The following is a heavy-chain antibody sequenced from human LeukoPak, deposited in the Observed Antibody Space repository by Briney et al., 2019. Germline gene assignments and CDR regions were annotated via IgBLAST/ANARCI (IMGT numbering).Heavy chain of an antibody. D-gene: IGHD3-22*01. V-gene: IGHV4-34*01. CDR1: GGSFSGYY. Sequence: PSETLSLTCAVYGGSFSGYYWSWIRQPPGKGLEWIGEINHSGSTNYNPSLKSRVTISVDTSKNQFSLKLSSVTAADTAVYYCALGYYDSSGFDYWGQGTLVTVSP. CDR2: INHSGST. J-gene: IGHJ4*02. CDR3: ALGYYDSSGFDY.